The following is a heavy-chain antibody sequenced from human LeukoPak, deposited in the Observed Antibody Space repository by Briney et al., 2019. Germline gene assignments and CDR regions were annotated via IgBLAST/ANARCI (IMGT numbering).Heavy chain of an antibody. Sequence: ASVKVSCKASGYTFTSYGISWVRQAPGQGLEWMGWISAYNGNTNYAQKLQGRVTMTTDTSTSIAYMELRSLRSDDTAVYYCARVVPYSSSWYWGEVFDYWGQGTLVTVSS. CDR1: GYTFTSYG. J-gene: IGHJ4*02. CDR3: ARVVPYSSSWYWGEVFDY. V-gene: IGHV1-18*01. CDR2: ISAYNGNT. D-gene: IGHD6-13*01.